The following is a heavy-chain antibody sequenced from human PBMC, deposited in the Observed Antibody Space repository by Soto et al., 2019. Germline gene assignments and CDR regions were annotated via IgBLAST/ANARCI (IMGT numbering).Heavy chain of an antibody. J-gene: IGHJ5*02. CDR2: IYYIGGT. CDR1: GAALSSGVYF. CDR3: TREKSDDNYFDP. V-gene: IGHV4-61*08. Sequence: SETLSLTCTVSGAALSSGVYFYTWFRHPPGKGLEWLGYIYYIGGTNYNPSLKSRVTISLDKSKSQFSLRLISVTAADTAVYYCTREKSDDNYFDPWGQGTLDTVST.